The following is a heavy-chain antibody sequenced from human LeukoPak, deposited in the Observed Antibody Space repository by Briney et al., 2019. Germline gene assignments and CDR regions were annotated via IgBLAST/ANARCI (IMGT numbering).Heavy chain of an antibody. J-gene: IGHJ6*03. CDR2: IYYSGST. CDR1: GGSISSSSYY. V-gene: IGHV4-39*07. Sequence: SETLSLTCTVSGGSISSSSYYWGWIRQPPGKGLEWIGSIYYSGSTYYNPSLKSRVTISVDTSKNQFSLKLSSVTAADTAVYYCARIAVAGVYYMDVWGKGTTVTISS. D-gene: IGHD6-19*01. CDR3: ARIAVAGVYYMDV.